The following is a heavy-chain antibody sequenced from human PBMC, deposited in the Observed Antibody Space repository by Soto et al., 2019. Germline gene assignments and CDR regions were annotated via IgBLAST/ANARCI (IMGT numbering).Heavy chain of an antibody. CDR1: GYTFTGYY. J-gene: IGHJ6*02. CDR2: ISAYNGNT. D-gene: IGHD2-2*01. V-gene: IGHV1-18*04. CDR3: ASSFTSSQWRYGMDV. Sequence: GASVKVSCXASGYTFTGYYMHWVRQAPGQGLEWMGWISAYNGNTNYAQKLQGRVTMTTDTSTSTAYMELRSLRSDDTVVYYCASSFTSSQWRYGMDVWGQGTTVTVSS.